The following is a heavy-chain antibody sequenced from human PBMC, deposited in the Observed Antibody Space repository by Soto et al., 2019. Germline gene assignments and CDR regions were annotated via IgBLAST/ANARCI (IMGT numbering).Heavy chain of an antibody. CDR1: GFTGSIYA. CDR2: ISGSGGST. D-gene: IGHD4-17*01. Sequence: PGGSLNHSCTASGFTGSIYAMILIRQDPGKGLEWVSAISGSGGSTYYADSVKGRFTISRDNSKNTLYLQMNSLRAEDTAVYYCAKERGGDYKYPFDYWGQGTLVTVSS. J-gene: IGHJ4*02. CDR3: AKERGGDYKYPFDY. V-gene: IGHV3-23*01.